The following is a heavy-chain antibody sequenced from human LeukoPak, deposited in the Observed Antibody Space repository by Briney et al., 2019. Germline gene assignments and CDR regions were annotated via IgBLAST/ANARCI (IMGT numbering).Heavy chain of an antibody. J-gene: IGHJ4*02. CDR2: IYPGDSDT. D-gene: IGHD4-23*01. CDR1: GYSFTTYL. V-gene: IGHV5-51*01. CDR3: ARLFSGGDSPYFDY. Sequence: EALKISCEGSGYSFTTYLIDWVRQIPGKGLELVGIIYPGDSDTKYSPSFQGQVTISADKSINTAYLQWSSLKASDTAIYYCARLFSGGDSPYFDYWGQGTLVTVSS.